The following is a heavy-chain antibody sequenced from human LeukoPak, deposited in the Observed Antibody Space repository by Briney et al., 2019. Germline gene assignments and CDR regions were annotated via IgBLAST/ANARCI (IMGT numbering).Heavy chain of an antibody. CDR1: GGSFSGYY. V-gene: IGHV4-59*10. J-gene: IGHJ6*03. CDR2: IYTSGST. Sequence: SETLSLTCAVYGGSFSGYYWSWIRQPAGKGLEWIGRIYTSGSTNYNPSLKSRVTMSVDTSKDQFSLKLSSVTAADTAVYYCARPVTTDYYYYMDVWGKGTTVTVSS. D-gene: IGHD4-11*01. CDR3: ARPVTTDYYYYMDV.